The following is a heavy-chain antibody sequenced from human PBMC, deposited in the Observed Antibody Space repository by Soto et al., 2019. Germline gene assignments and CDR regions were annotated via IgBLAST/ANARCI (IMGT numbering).Heavy chain of an antibody. Sequence: QVQIHQWGAGVLKPSETLSLTCAVSGGSFSGYIWTWIRQTPGKGLQWIGQINHSGSAVYNPSLKPRVXXXIXXNNQFSLEMSSVTAADTAVYYCARGLSTGSPYSGGWYYFDSWGQGATVTVS. CDR2: INHSGSA. V-gene: IGHV4-34*01. J-gene: IGHJ4*02. D-gene: IGHD3-10*01. CDR1: GGSFSGYI. CDR3: ARGLSTGSPYSGGWYYFDS.